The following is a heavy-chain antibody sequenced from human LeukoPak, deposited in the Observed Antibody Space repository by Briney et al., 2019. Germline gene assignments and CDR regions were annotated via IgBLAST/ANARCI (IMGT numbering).Heavy chain of an antibody. V-gene: IGHV4-39*01. CDR3: ASRSSSSIADFDY. D-gene: IGHD6-6*01. CDR2: IYYSGST. CDR1: GGSVSSSSNY. J-gene: IGHJ4*02. Sequence: SETLSLTCSVSGGSVSSSSNYWGWIRQPPGKGLEWIGSIYYSGSTYYNPSLKSRVTISVDTSKNQFSLKLSSVTAADTAVYFCASRSSSSIADFDYWGQGTLVTVSS.